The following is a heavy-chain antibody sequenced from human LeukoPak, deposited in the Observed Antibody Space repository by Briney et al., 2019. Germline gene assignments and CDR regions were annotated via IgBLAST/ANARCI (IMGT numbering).Heavy chain of an antibody. V-gene: IGHV3-7*01. D-gene: IGHD3-16*01. CDR1: GFIFSKSW. CDR3: ATYTHWVAGDV. CDR2: MNGDGSVK. J-gene: IGHJ6*02. Sequence: GGSLRLSCATSGFIFSKSWMSWVRQAPGKGLEWVANMNGDGSVKDYVDSVKGRFTISRDNARQSLYLQMSDLRAEDTAVYYCATYTHWVAGDVWGQGTTVTVSS.